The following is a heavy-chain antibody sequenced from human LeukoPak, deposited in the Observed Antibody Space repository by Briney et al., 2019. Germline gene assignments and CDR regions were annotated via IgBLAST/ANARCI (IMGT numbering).Heavy chain of an antibody. D-gene: IGHD2-15*01. CDR2: INPNSGGT. CDR1: GGTFSSYA. CDR3: ARGYCSGGSCQGGDY. V-gene: IGHV1-2*02. Sequence: ASVKVSCKASGGTFSSYAISWVRQAPGQGLEWMGWINPNSGGTNYAQKFQGRVTMTRDTSISTAYMELSRLRSDDTAVYYCARGYCSGGSCQGGDYWGQGTLVTVSS. J-gene: IGHJ4*02.